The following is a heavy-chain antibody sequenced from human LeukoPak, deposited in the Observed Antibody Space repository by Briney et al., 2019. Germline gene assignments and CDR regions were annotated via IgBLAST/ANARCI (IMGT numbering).Heavy chain of an antibody. D-gene: IGHD2-15*01. V-gene: IGHV4-39*01. J-gene: IGHJ4*02. Sequence: SETLSLTCTVSGGSISSSGYYWGWIRQPPGKGLEWIASIYYSGSTYYNPSLKSRVTISVDTSKNQLSLKLSSLTAADTAVYYYARPSGGYPVYYFDYWGQGTLVTVSS. CDR1: GGSISSSGYY. CDR3: ARPSGGYPVYYFDY. CDR2: IYYSGST.